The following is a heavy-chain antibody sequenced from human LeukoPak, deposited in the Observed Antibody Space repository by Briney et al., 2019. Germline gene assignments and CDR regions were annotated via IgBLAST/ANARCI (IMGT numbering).Heavy chain of an antibody. CDR1: GFTFSSFG. V-gene: IGHV3-33*01. D-gene: IGHD6-13*01. CDR2: IWYDGSTK. Sequence: GGSLRLSCAASGFTFSSFGMHWVRQSPGKGLEWVAVIWYDGSTKIYADSVKGRFTISRDNSRNTLYLQVNSLRAEDTAVYYCARDRYSSMWSVFEYWGQGALVTVSS. J-gene: IGHJ4*02. CDR3: ARDRYSSMWSVFEY.